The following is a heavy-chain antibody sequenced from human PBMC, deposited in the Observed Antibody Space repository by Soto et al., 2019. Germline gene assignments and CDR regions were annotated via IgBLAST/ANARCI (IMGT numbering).Heavy chain of an antibody. J-gene: IGHJ4*02. Sequence: EVQLVESGGGLVQPGGSLRLSCAASGFTFSSYSMNWVRQAPGKGLEWVSSISSSSSYIYYADSVKGRFTISRDNAKNSLYLQMNSLRAEDTAVYYCAREMGVVGAPGYWGQGTLVTVSS. CDR1: GFTFSSYS. CDR3: AREMGVVGAPGY. V-gene: IGHV3-21*01. D-gene: IGHD1-26*01. CDR2: ISSSSSYI.